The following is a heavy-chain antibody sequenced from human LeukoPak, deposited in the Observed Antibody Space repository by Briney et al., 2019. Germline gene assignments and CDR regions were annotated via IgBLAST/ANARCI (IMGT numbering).Heavy chain of an antibody. J-gene: IGHJ2*01. D-gene: IGHD5-18*01. CDR2: IYYSGRT. CDR1: GGSISSSY. V-gene: IGHV4-59*08. Sequence: SETLSLTCTVSGGSISSSYWSWIRQPPGKGLEWIGYIYYSGRTNYNPSLKSRVTISVDTSKNQFSLKLSSVTAADTAVYYCARGLDTAGYFDLWGRGTLVTVSS. CDR3: ARGLDTAGYFDL.